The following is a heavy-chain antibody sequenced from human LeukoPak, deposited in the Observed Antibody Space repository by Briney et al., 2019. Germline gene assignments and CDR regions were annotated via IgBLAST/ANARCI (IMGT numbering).Heavy chain of an antibody. CDR3: ARHDYDSSGYWLGVDY. Sequence: PSETLSLTCTVSGGSISSSSYYWSWIRQPPGKGLEWIGSIYYSGSTYYNPSLKSRVTISVDTSKNHFSLKLSSVTAADTAVYYCARHDYDSSGYWLGVDYWGQGTLVTVSS. D-gene: IGHD3-22*01. V-gene: IGHV4-39*01. CDR2: IYYSGST. J-gene: IGHJ4*02. CDR1: GGSISSSSYY.